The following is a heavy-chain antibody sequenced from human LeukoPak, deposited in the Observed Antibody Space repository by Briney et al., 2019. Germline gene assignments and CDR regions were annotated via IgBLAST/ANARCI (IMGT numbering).Heavy chain of an antibody. D-gene: IGHD3-3*01. J-gene: IGHJ5*02. Sequence: PSQTLSLTCTVSGGSISSGDYYWSWIRQPPGKGLEWIGYIYYSGSTYYNPSLKSRVTISVDTSKNQFSLKLSSVTAADTAVYYCARAADFWSGSSRWFDPWGQGTLVTVSS. V-gene: IGHV4-30-4*08. CDR2: IYYSGST. CDR3: ARAADFWSGSSRWFDP. CDR1: GGSISSGDYY.